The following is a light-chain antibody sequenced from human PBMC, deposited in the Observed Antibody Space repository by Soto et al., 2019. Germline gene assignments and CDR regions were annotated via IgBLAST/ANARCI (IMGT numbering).Light chain of an antibody. Sequence: QLVLTQLPSASGTPGQRVNISCSGSSPNIGSNTVNWYQHLTGTAPKLLIYSNDQRPSGVPDRFTGSKSGTSASLAISGLQSEDEADYYCAAWDDSLNGVVFGGGTKVTVL. CDR1: SPNIGSNT. V-gene: IGLV1-44*01. J-gene: IGLJ2*01. CDR2: SND. CDR3: AAWDDSLNGVV.